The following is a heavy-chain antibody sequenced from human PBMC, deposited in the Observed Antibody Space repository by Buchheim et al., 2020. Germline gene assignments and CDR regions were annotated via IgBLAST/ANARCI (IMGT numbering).Heavy chain of an antibody. D-gene: IGHD3-10*01. J-gene: IGHJ4*02. V-gene: IGHV3-74*01. CDR1: GFTFSSYW. Sequence: EVQLVESGGGLVQPGGSLRLSCAASGFTFSSYWMHWVRQAPGKGLVWVSRINSDGSSTSYAASVQGRFTISRDNAQNTLYLQMNRLRAEDTAVYYCARVGSFTMVRGVMDYWGQGTL. CDR2: INSDGSST. CDR3: ARVGSFTMVRGVMDY.